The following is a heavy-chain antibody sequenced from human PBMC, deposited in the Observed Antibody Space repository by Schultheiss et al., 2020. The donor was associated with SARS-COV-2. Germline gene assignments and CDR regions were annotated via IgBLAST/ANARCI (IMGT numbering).Heavy chain of an antibody. Sequence: SETLSLTCAVYGGSFSSYYWSWIRQPPGKGLEWIGEINHSGSTNYNPSLKSRVTISVDTSKNQFSLKLSSVTAADTAVYYCARGKIYYYYGMDVWGQGTTVTVSS. CDR2: INHSGST. CDR1: GGSFSSYY. J-gene: IGHJ6*02. CDR3: ARGKIYYYYGMDV. V-gene: IGHV4-34*01.